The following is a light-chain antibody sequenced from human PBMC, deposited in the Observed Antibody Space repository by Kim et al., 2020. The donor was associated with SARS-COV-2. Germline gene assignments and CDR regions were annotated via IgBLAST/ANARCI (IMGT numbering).Light chain of an antibody. Sequence: EIVLTQSPATLSLSPGERATLSCRASQSVSSYLAWYQQKPGQAPRLLIYDASNRATGIPARFSGSGSGTDFTLTISSLEPEDFAVYYCKQGSNGPWRLGKGTKVEIK. CDR2: DAS. CDR3: KQGSNGPWR. CDR1: QSVSSY. V-gene: IGKV3-11*01. J-gene: IGKJ1*01.